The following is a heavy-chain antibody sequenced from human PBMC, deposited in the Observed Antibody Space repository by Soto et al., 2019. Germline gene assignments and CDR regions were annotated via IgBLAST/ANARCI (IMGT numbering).Heavy chain of an antibody. D-gene: IGHD3-3*01. Sequence: SETLSLTCTVSGGSISSSSYYWGWIRQPPGKGLEWIGSIYYSGSTYYNPSLKSRVTISVDTSKNQFSLKLSSVTAADTAVYYCAVLLRKALYDYWGQGTLVTVSS. V-gene: IGHV4-39*01. CDR1: GGSISSSSYY. J-gene: IGHJ4*02. CDR3: AVLLRKALYDY. CDR2: IYYSGST.